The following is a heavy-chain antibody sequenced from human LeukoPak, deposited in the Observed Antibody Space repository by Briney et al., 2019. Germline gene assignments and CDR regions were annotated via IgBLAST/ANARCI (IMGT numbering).Heavy chain of an antibody. J-gene: IGHJ4*02. V-gene: IGHV3-23*01. Sequence: GGSLRLSCAASGFTFSSYAMRWVRQAPGKGLEWVSAISGSGGSTYYADSVKGRFTISRDNSKNTLYLQMNSLRAEDTAVYYCAKVRYSSGWYSGYYFDYWGQGTLVTVSS. CDR3: AKVRYSSGWYSGYYFDY. CDR1: GFTFSSYA. CDR2: ISGSGGST. D-gene: IGHD6-19*01.